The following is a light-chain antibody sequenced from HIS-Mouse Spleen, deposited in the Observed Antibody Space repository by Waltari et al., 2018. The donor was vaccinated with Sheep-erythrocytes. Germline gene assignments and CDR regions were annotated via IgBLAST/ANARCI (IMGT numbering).Light chain of an antibody. CDR3: CSYAGSSTWV. V-gene: IGLV2-23*01. Sequence: QSALTQPASVSGSPGQSITIPCTGTISDVGSYNPASWYQQHPGKAPKLMIYEGSKRPSGVSNRFTGSKSDNTASLTISGLQAEDEADYYCCSYAGSSTWVFGGGTKLTVL. CDR1: ISDVGSYNP. J-gene: IGLJ3*02. CDR2: EGS.